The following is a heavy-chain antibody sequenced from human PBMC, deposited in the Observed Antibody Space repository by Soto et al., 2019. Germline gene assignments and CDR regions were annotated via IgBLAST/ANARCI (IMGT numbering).Heavy chain of an antibody. D-gene: IGHD2-2*01. J-gene: IGHJ4*02. CDR2: VYSSGSA. CDR3: AREKGPPADPFYFDY. CDR1: SASINKYY. V-gene: IGHV4-4*07. Sequence: LSLTCAVSSASINKYYWAWIRQPAGKGLEWIGRVYSSGSANYNPSLEGRVTMSVDTSKNQFSLKLNSLTAADTALYFCAREKGPPADPFYFDYWGQGILVTVSS.